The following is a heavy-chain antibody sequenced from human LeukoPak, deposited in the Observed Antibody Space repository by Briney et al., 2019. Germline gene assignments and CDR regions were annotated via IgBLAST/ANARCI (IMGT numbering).Heavy chain of an antibody. CDR1: GESFANYY. Sequence: PSETLSLTCAVYGESFANYYWTWVRQPPGKALEWIGEINHSGSTNYNPSLKSRVTLSVDTSKNQFSVKVTSVTAADTAVYYCTRKGSQWDFLVDYWGQGIRVAVSP. CDR3: TRKGSQWDFLVDY. CDR2: INHSGST. J-gene: IGHJ4*02. V-gene: IGHV4-34*01. D-gene: IGHD2/OR15-2a*01.